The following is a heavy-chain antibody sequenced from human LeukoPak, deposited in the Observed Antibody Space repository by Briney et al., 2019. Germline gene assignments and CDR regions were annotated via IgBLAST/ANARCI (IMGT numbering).Heavy chain of an antibody. D-gene: IGHD2-8*01. CDR3: AKDRDGYCSNGVCYTGLPGF. Sequence: GRSLRLSCAASGFTFSSYGMHWVRQAPGKGLEWVAVISYDGSTKYYADSVKGRFTISRDNSKDTLYLQMHSLRAEDTAVYYCAKDRDGYCSNGVCYTGLPGFWGQGTLVTVSS. CDR2: ISYDGSTK. CDR1: GFTFSSYG. J-gene: IGHJ4*02. V-gene: IGHV3-30*18.